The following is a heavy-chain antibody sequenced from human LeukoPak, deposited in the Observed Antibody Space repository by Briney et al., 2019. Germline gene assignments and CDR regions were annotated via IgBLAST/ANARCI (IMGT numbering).Heavy chain of an antibody. V-gene: IGHV4-59*01. CDR2: IYSSGTT. CDR3: ARDASKYGSYYFAMDV. D-gene: IGHD4-11*01. CDR1: GGSINNYY. Sequence: SETLSLTCTVSGGSINNYYWTWIRQPPGKRLEWIGYIYSSGTTSYNPSLKSRVTISVDTSRNQFSLRLSSVTAADTAVYYCARDASKYGSYYFAMDVWGQGTTVTVSS. J-gene: IGHJ6*02.